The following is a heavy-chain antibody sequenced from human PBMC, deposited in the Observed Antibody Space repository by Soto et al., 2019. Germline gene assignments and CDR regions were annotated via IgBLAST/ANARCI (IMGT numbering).Heavy chain of an antibody. J-gene: IGHJ5*02. V-gene: IGHV3-48*02. CDR3: AREAGYCSGGSCRNWFDP. D-gene: IGHD2-15*01. CDR1: GFTFSSYS. Sequence: GGSLRLSCAAPGFTFSSYSMNWVRQAPGKGLEWVSYISSSSSTIYYADSVKGRFTISRDNAKNSLYLQMNSLRDEDTAVYYCAREAGYCSGGSCRNWFDPWGQGTLVTVSS. CDR2: ISSSSSTI.